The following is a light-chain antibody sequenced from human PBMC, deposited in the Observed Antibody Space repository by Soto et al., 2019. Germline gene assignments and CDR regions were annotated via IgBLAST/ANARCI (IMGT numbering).Light chain of an antibody. J-gene: IGKJ2*01. V-gene: IGKV3-20*01. CDR1: QSVSGTY. CDR3: QQKVT. CDR2: GAS. Sequence: EIVLTQSPGTLSLPLGETATLSCRASQSVSGTYLAWYQQKPGQAPRLLIYGASSRASGIPDRFSGSGSGTAFTLTISRLEPEDFAMYYCQQKVTFGQGTKLEIK.